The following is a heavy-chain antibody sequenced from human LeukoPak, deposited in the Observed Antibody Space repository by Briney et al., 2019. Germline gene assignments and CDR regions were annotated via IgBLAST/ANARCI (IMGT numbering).Heavy chain of an antibody. V-gene: IGHV1-69*04. CDR1: GYTFTGYY. CDR3: ARGITFGGVPLLDY. D-gene: IGHD3-16*01. CDR2: IIPILGIA. J-gene: IGHJ4*02. Sequence: ASVKVSCKASGYTFTGYYMHWVRQAPGQGLEWMGRIIPILGIANYAQKFQGRVTITADKSTSTAYMELSSLRSEDTAVYYCARGITFGGVPLLDYWGQGTLVTVSS.